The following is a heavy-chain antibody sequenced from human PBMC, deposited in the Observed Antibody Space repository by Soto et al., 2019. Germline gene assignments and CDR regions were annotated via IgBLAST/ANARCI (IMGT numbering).Heavy chain of an antibody. J-gene: IGHJ6*02. V-gene: IGHV5-10-1*01. Sequence: GESLKISCKGSGYSFTSYWISWVRQMPGKGLEWMGRIDPSDSYTNYSPSFQGHVTISADKSISTAYLQWSSLKASDTAMYYCARQDYYDSSGYYYTHYYYYGMDVWGQGTTVTVSS. D-gene: IGHD3-22*01. CDR2: IDPSDSYT. CDR1: GYSFTSYW. CDR3: ARQDYYDSSGYYYTHYYYYGMDV.